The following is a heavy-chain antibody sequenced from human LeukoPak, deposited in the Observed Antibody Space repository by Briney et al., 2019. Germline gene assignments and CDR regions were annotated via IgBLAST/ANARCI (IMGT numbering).Heavy chain of an antibody. CDR1: GFPLSTCL. Sequence: GGSLRLSCAASGFPLSTCLMTWVPPAPGKGLERVANIKQDGSERYYVDSVKGRFTISRDNAKSSLYLQMNSLRAEDTAVYYCAKSLVVVNDPPDYWGQGTLVTVSS. V-gene: IGHV3-7*01. J-gene: IGHJ4*02. CDR2: IKQDGSER. D-gene: IGHD2-21*01. CDR3: AKSLVVVNDPPDY.